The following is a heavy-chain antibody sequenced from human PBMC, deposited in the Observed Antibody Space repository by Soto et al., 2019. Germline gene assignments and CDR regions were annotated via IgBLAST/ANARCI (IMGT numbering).Heavy chain of an antibody. CDR3: ARGRDGDY. D-gene: IGHD6-6*01. J-gene: IGHJ4*02. CDR2: ISAHNGNT. Sequence: QVHLVQSGAEVKKPGASVKVSCKASGYTFTSYGITWVRQAPGQGLEWMGWISAHNGNTDYAQKLQGRVIVTRDTSTSTAYMELRSLIPADTAVYYCARGRDGDYWGQGALVTVSS. CDR1: GYTFTSYG. V-gene: IGHV1-18*01.